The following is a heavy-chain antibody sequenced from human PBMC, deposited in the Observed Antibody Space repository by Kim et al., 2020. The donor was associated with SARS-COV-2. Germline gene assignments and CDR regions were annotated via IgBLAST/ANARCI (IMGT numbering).Heavy chain of an antibody. J-gene: IGHJ4*02. D-gene: IGHD6-13*01. Sequence: SETLSPTCTVSGGSISSYYWSWIRQPPGKGLEWIGYIYYSGTTNYNPSLKSRVSMSVDTSKNQFSLNLTSVTAADTAVYYCAREYTGTWYSYIDYWGQG. V-gene: IGHV4-59*01. CDR3: AREYTGTWYSYIDY. CDR1: GGSISSYY. CDR2: IYYSGTT.